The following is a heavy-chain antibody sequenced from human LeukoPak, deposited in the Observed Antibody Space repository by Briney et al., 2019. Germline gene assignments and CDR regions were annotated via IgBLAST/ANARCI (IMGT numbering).Heavy chain of an antibody. CDR2: IKQDGSEK. V-gene: IGHV3-7*01. J-gene: IGHJ4*02. D-gene: IGHD3-3*01. CDR1: GFTFSSYW. CDR3: AREWWYDFWSGYRDDY. Sequence: GGSLRLSCAASGFTFSSYWMSWVRQAPGKGLEWVANIKQDGSEKYYVDSVKGRFTISRDNAKNSLYLQMNSLRAEDTAVYYCAREWWYDFWSGYRDDYWGQGTLVTVSS.